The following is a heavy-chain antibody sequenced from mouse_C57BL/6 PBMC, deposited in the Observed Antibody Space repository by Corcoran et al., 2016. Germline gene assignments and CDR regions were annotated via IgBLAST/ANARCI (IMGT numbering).Heavy chain of an antibody. CDR1: GYSITSGYY. J-gene: IGHJ1*03. Sequence: DVQLQESGPGLVKPSQSLSLTCSVTGYSITSGYYWNWIRQFPGNKLEWMGYISYDGSNNYNPSLKNRISITRDTSKNQFFLKLNSVTTEDTATYYCARGPNSYGSSYDWYFDVWGTGTTVTVSS. D-gene: IGHD1-1*01. CDR2: ISYDGSN. V-gene: IGHV3-6*01. CDR3: ARGPNSYGSSYDWYFDV.